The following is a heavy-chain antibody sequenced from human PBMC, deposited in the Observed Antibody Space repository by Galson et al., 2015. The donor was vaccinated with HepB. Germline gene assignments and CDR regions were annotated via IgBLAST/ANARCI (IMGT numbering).Heavy chain of an antibody. V-gene: IGHV3-66*01. CDR1: GFIVSSNY. J-gene: IGHJ6*02. D-gene: IGHD6-19*01. Sequence: SLRLSCAASGFIVSSNYMSWARQAPGKGLEWVSVIYSGGSTYYADSVKGRFTISRDNSKNTLYLQMNSLRAEDTAVYYCARAILSLRIAVAGPVYGMDVWGQGTTVTVSS. CDR2: IYSGGST. CDR3: ARAILSLRIAVAGPVYGMDV.